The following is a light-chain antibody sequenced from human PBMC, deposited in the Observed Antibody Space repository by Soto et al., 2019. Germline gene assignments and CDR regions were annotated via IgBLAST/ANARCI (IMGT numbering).Light chain of an antibody. Sequence: DIQMTQPPSSLSASVGDRVTITCRASQSISSYLNWYQQKPGKAPKLLIYAASSLQSGVPSRFSGSGSGTDFTLTISSLQPEDFATYYCQQSYSTLPFGQGTKLEIK. J-gene: IGKJ2*01. CDR2: AAS. V-gene: IGKV1-39*01. CDR1: QSISSY. CDR3: QQSYSTLP.